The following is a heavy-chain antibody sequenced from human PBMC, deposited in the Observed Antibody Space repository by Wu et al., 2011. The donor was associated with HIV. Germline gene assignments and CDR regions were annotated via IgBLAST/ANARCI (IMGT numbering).Heavy chain of an antibody. Sequence: DVQLVQSGAEVKKPGTTVRISCKVSGYTFTHYYIHWVRQAPGKGLESMGLVDPADGETIYAEKFQGRVTITADTSTDTAYMELSSLTSEDTAVYYCATMATIFSLSNWGQGTLVTVSS. V-gene: IGHV1-69-2*01. D-gene: IGHD5-24*01. CDR3: ATMATIFSLSN. CDR1: GYTFTHYY. J-gene: IGHJ4*02. CDR2: VDPADGET.